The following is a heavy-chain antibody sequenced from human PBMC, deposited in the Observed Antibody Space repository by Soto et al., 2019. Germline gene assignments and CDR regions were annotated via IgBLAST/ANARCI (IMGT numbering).Heavy chain of an antibody. CDR1: GYTFTGYY. V-gene: IGHV1-2*04. CDR3: ARAGPWYYDSSGYYPY. Sequence: ASVKVSCKASGYTFTGYYMHWVRQAPGQGLEWMGWINPNSGGTNYAQKFQGWVTMTRDTSISTAYMELSRLRSDDTAVYYCARAGPWYYDSSGYYPYWGQGTLVTVSS. CDR2: INPNSGGT. D-gene: IGHD3-22*01. J-gene: IGHJ4*02.